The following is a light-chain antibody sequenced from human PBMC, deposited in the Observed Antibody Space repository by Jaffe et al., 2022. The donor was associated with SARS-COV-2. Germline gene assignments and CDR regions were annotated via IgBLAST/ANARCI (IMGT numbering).Light chain of an antibody. V-gene: IGKV3-11*01. CDR3: QQRTNWLT. J-gene: IGKJ4*01. Sequence: EIVLTQSPATLSLSPGERATLSCRASQSVSDSLAWYQQRPGQPPRLLIYAASNRATGIPARFSGSGSGTDFTLTISSLEPEDFAVYYCQQRTNWLTFGGGTKVEIK. CDR1: QSVSDS. CDR2: AAS.